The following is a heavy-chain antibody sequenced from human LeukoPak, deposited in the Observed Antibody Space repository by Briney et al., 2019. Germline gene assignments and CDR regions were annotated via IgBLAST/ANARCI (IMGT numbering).Heavy chain of an antibody. CDR1: GGSISSSSYY. Sequence: PSETLSLTCTVSGGSISSSSYYWGWIRQPPGKGLEWIGSIYYSGSTYYNPSLKSRVTISVDTSKNQFSLKLSSVTAADTAVYYCARGKNRRPDYWGQGTLVTVSS. V-gene: IGHV4-39*01. J-gene: IGHJ4*01. CDR2: IYYSGST. CDR3: ARGKNRRPDY. D-gene: IGHD1-1*01.